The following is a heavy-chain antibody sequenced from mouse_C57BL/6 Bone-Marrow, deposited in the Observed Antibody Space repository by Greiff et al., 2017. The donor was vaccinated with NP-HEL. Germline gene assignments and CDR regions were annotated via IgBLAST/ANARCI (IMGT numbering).Heavy chain of an antibody. CDR3: ARGQLRLQGGFAY. V-gene: IGHV5-4*03. Sequence: EVKLVESGGGLVKPGGSLKLSCAASGFTFSSYAMSWVRQTPEKRLEWVATISDGGSYTYYPDNVKGRFTISRDNAKNNLYLQMSHLKSEDTAMYYCARGQLRLQGGFAYWGQGTLVTVSA. CDR2: ISDGGSYT. J-gene: IGHJ3*01. CDR1: GFTFSSYA. D-gene: IGHD3-2*02.